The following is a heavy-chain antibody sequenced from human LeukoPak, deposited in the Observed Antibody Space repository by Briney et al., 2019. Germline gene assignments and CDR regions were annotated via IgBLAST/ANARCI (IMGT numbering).Heavy chain of an antibody. D-gene: IGHD5-18*01. Sequence: ASVKVSCKASGYTFTGYYMHWVRQAPGQGLEWMGWINPNSGGTNYAQKFQGRVTMTRDTSISTAYMELSRLRPDDTAVYYCAGGIQLWPHDAFDIWGQGTMVTVSS. CDR2: INPNSGGT. CDR3: AGGIQLWPHDAFDI. CDR1: GYTFTGYY. J-gene: IGHJ3*02. V-gene: IGHV1-2*02.